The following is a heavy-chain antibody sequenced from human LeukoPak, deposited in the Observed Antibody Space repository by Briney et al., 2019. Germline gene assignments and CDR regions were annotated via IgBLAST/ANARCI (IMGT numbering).Heavy chain of an antibody. CDR1: GYTFTGYF. CDR3: ARGRGSWYDSSGSPYIRFDY. D-gene: IGHD3-22*01. V-gene: IGHV1-2*02. J-gene: IGHJ4*02. Sequence: ASVKVSCKASGYTFTGYFIHWVRQAPGQGLEWMGWVNPDSGGTNYAQKFQGRVTMTRDTSISTAYMELSRLRSDDSAMYYCARGRGSWYDSSGSPYIRFDYWGQGTLVTVSS. CDR2: VNPDSGGT.